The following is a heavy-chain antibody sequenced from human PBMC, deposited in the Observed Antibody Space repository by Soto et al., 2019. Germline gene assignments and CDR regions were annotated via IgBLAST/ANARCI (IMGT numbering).Heavy chain of an antibody. J-gene: IGHJ4*02. CDR1: GGSVSSYY. D-gene: IGHD4-4*01. Sequence: ETLSLTCTVSGGSVSSYYWSWIRQSPGKGLEWIGYIYYSGSTKYKPSLKSRVTISVDTSKNQFSLKVSSATAADTAVYYCARQSNRNYGLYYFDYWGLGALVTVSS. CDR3: ARQSNRNYGLYYFDY. CDR2: IYYSGST. V-gene: IGHV4-59*08.